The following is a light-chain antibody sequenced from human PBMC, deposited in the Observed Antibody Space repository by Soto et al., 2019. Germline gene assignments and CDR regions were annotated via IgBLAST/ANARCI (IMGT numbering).Light chain of an antibody. CDR1: QGIRSE. J-gene: IGKJ1*01. Sequence: AIQMTQSPSSLSACVGDRVTITCRASQGIRSELAWYQQKPGKAPNLLIYAASTLQSGVPSRFSGSGSGTDFTLTISSLQPEDFATYYCLHDYNYPRSFGQGTRVEVK. CDR3: LHDYNYPRS. CDR2: AAS. V-gene: IGKV1-6*01.